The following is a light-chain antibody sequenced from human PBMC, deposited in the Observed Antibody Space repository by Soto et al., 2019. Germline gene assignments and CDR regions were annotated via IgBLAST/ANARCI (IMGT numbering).Light chain of an antibody. J-gene: IGKJ2*01. Sequence: DIQMTQSPSTLSASVGDRVTITCRASQSINTWLAWYQQKPGKAPKLLIYKASSLKSGVPSRFSGSGSGTEFTLTISSLQPDDYATYYCQEYNTHSRYTFGQGTKLEIK. V-gene: IGKV1-5*03. CDR1: QSINTW. CDR2: KAS. CDR3: QEYNTHSRYT.